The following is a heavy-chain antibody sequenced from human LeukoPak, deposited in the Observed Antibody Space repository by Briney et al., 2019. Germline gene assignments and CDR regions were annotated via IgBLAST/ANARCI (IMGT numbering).Heavy chain of an antibody. J-gene: IGHJ4*02. D-gene: IGHD3-16*02. CDR3: ARHCYTASLYFLDF. Sequence: SETLSLTCTVSSGSINYWGWVRQPAGRGLEWIGRIYTTGKTDYNPSLKSRLTMSVDTSKRHFSLNLTSVTAADTAIYFSARHCYTASLYFLDFWSQGTLVTVSS. V-gene: IGHV4-4*07. CDR1: SGSINY. CDR2: IYTTGKT.